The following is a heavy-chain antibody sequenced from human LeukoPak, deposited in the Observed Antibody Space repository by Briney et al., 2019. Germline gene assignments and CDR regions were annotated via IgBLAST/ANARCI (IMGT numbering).Heavy chain of an antibody. CDR2: ISGSSGNT. CDR1: GFTFSSYA. Sequence: QPGGSLRLSCAASGFTFSSYAMSWVRQAPGKGLEWVSVISGSSGNTYYADSVKGRFTISRDNSKNTLYLQMNSLRAEDTAIYYCAKDGKGAPVAGTGYFDYWGQGTLVTVSS. V-gene: IGHV3-23*01. D-gene: IGHD6-19*01. J-gene: IGHJ4*02. CDR3: AKDGKGAPVAGTGYFDY.